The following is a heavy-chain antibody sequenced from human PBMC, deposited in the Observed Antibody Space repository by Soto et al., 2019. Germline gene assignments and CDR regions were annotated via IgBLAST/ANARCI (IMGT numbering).Heavy chain of an antibody. CDR2: ISSSSSYT. V-gene: IGHV3-11*06. D-gene: IGHD3-9*01. J-gene: IGHJ4*02. CDR3: ARGRGYFYDILTEGYFDY. Sequence: GGSLRLSCAASGFTFSDYYMSWIRQAPGKGLEWVSYISSSSSYTNYADSVQGRFTISRDNAKNSLYLQMNSLRAEDTAVYYCARGRGYFYDILTEGYFDYWGQGTLVTVSS. CDR1: GFTFSDYY.